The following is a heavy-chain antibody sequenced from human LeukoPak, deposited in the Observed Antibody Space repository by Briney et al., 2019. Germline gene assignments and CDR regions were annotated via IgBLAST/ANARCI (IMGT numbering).Heavy chain of an antibody. CDR2: ISYSGST. J-gene: IGHJ5*02. D-gene: IGHD2-8*01. CDR3: ARVRRYCTNGVCRTGFDP. CDR1: GGSISSYY. Sequence: PSETLSLTCTVSGGSISSYYWSWIRQPPGKGLEWIGYISYSGSTNYNPSLKSRVTISVDTSKNQFSLKLSSVTAADTAVYYCARVRRYCTNGVCRTGFDPWGQGTLVTVSA. V-gene: IGHV4-59*01.